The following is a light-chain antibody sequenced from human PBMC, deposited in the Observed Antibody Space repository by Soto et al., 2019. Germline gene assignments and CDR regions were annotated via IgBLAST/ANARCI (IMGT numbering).Light chain of an antibody. CDR1: QSVSNN. CDR3: QQYNNWPPWT. Sequence: ILMTQSPATLSVSPGERATLSCRASQSVSNNLAWYQQKPGQAPRLHIYDASTRATGIPARFSGSGSGAEFTLTTSGLQSEDFAVYYCQQYNNWPPWTFGQGTKVEIK. J-gene: IGKJ1*01. CDR2: DAS. V-gene: IGKV3-15*01.